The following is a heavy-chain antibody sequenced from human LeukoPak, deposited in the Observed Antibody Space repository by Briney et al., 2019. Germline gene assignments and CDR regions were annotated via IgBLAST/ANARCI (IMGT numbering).Heavy chain of an antibody. D-gene: IGHD3-22*01. CDR3: TRPTSSSGYPFDY. Sequence: GGSLKLSCAASGFTFSGSAMHWVRQASGKGLEWVGRIRSKANSYATAYAASVKGRFTISRDDSKNTAYLQMNSPKTEDTAVYYCTRPTSSSGYPFDYWGQGTLVTVSS. J-gene: IGHJ4*02. V-gene: IGHV3-73*01. CDR2: IRSKANSYAT. CDR1: GFTFSGSA.